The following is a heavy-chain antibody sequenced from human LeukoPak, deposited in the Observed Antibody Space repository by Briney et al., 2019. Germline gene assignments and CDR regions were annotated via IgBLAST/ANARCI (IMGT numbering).Heavy chain of an antibody. Sequence: PGGSLRLSCAASGFTFSSYAMSWVRQAPGKGLEWVSAISGSGGSTYYADSVKGRFTISRDNSKNTLYLQMNSLRAEDTAVYYCARAYDILTGYYWGPQKDASDIWGQGTMVTVSS. CDR1: GFTFSSYA. CDR2: ISGSGGST. CDR3: ARAYDILTGYYWGPQKDASDI. V-gene: IGHV3-23*01. D-gene: IGHD3-9*01. J-gene: IGHJ3*02.